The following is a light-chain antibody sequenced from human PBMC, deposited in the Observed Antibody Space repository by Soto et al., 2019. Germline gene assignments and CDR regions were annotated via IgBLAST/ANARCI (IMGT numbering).Light chain of an antibody. Sequence: DLQMTQSPSSVSASVGDRVTISCRASHDVRSWLAWYQQKPGKAPNLLIYGASTLQSGVPSRFSGSGSGTDFTLTISSLPPEDFATYYCQQANGDPWTFGQGTKVEIK. V-gene: IGKV1-12*02. CDR1: HDVRSW. J-gene: IGKJ1*01. CDR2: GAS. CDR3: QQANGDPWT.